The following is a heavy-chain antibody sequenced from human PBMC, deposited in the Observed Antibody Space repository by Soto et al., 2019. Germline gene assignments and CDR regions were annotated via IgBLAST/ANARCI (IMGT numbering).Heavy chain of an antibody. CDR2: ISYDGNNK. CDR1: GFTSSSYA. D-gene: IGHD2-15*01. CDR3: ARAGCDGGSCYTLVGLRYGMDV. Sequence: QVQLVESGGGVVQPGRSLRLSCAASGFTSSSYAMYWVRQAPGKGLEWVAVISYDGNNKYYADSVKGRFTISRDNSKNTLYLQMNSLRAEDTAVYYCARAGCDGGSCYTLVGLRYGMDVWGQGTTVTVSS. V-gene: IGHV3-30-3*01. J-gene: IGHJ6*02.